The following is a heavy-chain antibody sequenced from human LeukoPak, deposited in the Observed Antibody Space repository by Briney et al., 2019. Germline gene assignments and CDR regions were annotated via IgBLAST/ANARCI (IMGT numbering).Heavy chain of an antibody. Sequence: ASVKVSYKASGYTFTIYDINWVRQATGQGLEWMGWMNPKSGNTGYAQKFQGRVTMTRNTSISTAYMELSSLRSEDTAVYYCASGGMGITFGGAPPQLWGQGTLVTVSS. CDR3: ASGGMGITFGGAPPQL. J-gene: IGHJ4*02. D-gene: IGHD3-16*01. V-gene: IGHV1-8*01. CDR2: MNPKSGNT. CDR1: GYTFTIYD.